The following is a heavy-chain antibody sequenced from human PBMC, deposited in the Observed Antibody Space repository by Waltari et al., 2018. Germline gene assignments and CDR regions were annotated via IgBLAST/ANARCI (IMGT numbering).Heavy chain of an antibody. J-gene: IGHJ6*02. CDR1: GFTFSSYA. CDR3: AKVPPRSSSWYWGYYYGMDV. D-gene: IGHD6-13*01. CDR2: ISGSGGST. Sequence: EVQLVESGGGLVQPGGSLRLSCAASGFTFSSYAMSWVRPAPGKGLGWGSAISGSGGSTYYADSVKGRFTISRDNSKNTLYLQMNSLRAEDTAVYYCAKVPPRSSSWYWGYYYGMDVWGQGTTVTVSS. V-gene: IGHV3-23*04.